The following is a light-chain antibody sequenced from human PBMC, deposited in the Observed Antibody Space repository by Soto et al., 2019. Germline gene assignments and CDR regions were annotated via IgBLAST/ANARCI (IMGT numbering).Light chain of an antibody. CDR1: SGSVSTDYY. V-gene: IGLV8-61*01. CDR3: VLYMGSGIGV. CDR2: STS. J-gene: IGLJ3*02. Sequence: QTVVTQEPSFSVSPGGTVTLTCGLSSGSVSTDYYPSWYQQTPGQAPRSLIYSTSTRSSGVPARFSGSILGNKAALTITGAQTDDESDYYCVLYMGSGIGVFGGGTKVTVL.